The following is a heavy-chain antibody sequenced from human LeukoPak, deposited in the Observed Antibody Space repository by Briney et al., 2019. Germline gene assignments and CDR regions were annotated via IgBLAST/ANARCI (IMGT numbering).Heavy chain of an antibody. CDR1: GGTFSGYA. D-gene: IGHD2-8*02. V-gene: IGHV1-69*10. Sequence: ASVRVSCMASGGTFSGYAISWVRQAPGQGLEWMGRIIPILGIANYAQTLQSRVTITADKSTSTAYMELSRLRAQGTAVYYSARDCGVCYDVDYYYGMDVWGQGTRVSVSS. CDR2: IIPILGIA. CDR3: ARDCGVCYDVDYYYGMDV. J-gene: IGHJ6*01.